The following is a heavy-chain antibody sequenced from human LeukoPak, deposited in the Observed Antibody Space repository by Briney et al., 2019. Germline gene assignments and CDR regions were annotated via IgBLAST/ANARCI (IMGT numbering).Heavy chain of an antibody. CDR2: MKPDGSEI. CDR1: GFTFTTYW. Sequence: GGSLRLSCAASGFTFTTYWMSWVRQAPGKGLEWAANMKPDGSEIFYVDSVKGRFTISRDNAMNTLYLQMNSLRAEDTAVYYCARDPGYPNECDFDYWGQGTLVTVSS. V-gene: IGHV3-7*01. D-gene: IGHD2-15*01. J-gene: IGHJ4*02. CDR3: ARDPGYPNECDFDY.